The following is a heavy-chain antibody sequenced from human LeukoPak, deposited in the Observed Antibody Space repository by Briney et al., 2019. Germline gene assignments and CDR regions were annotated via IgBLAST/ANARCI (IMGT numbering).Heavy chain of an antibody. CDR2: ISYDGSNK. D-gene: IGHD5-18*01. Sequence: GGPLRLSCAASGFTFSSYAMHWVRQAPGKGLEWVAVISYDGSNKYYADSVKGRFTISRDNSKNTLYLQMNSLRAEDTAVYYCARDPYSYGRYYFDYWGQGTLVTVSS. CDR3: ARDPYSYGRYYFDY. V-gene: IGHV3-30*04. J-gene: IGHJ4*02. CDR1: GFTFSSYA.